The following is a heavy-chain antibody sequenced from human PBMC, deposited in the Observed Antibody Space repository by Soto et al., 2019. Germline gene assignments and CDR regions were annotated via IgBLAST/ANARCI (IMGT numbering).Heavy chain of an antibody. J-gene: IGHJ4*02. CDR3: TRRLENKLFDF. V-gene: IGHV1-69*02. CDR1: GGTFSSYT. Sequence: QVQLVQSGAEVKKRGSSVKVSCKASGGTFSSYTISWVRQAPGQGLEWMGRIIPILGIANYAQKFQGRVTITADKSTSTAYMELSSLRSEDTAVYYCTRRLENKLFDFWGQGTLVTVSS. CDR2: IIPILGIA.